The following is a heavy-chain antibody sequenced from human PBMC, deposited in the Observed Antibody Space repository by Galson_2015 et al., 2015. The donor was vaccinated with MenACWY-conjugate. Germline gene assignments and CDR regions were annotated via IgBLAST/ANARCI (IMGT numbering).Heavy chain of an antibody. D-gene: IGHD1-26*01. J-gene: IGHJ6*02. CDR1: GYYFTSYW. CDR2: SSPGDSNT. V-gene: IGHV5-51*01. Sequence: QSGAEVKKPGESLKISCKGSGYYFTSYWIAWVRQIPGKGLEWMGLSSPGDSNTRYSPSFQGQVTISADESISTAYLQWSSLKASDTAMYYCARHPPGGRGMDVWGQGTTVTVSS. CDR3: ARHPPGGRGMDV.